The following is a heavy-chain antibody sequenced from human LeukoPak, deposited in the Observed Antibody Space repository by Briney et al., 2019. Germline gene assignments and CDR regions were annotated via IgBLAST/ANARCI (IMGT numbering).Heavy chain of an antibody. Sequence: NSSETLSLTCTVSGGSISSYYWSWIRQPPGKGLEWIASMYHSGSTYYNPSLKSRVTLSVDTSKNQFSLKMSSVTAADTAVYYCGRDRSGGYSVDYWGQGTLATVS. J-gene: IGHJ4*02. D-gene: IGHD1-26*01. CDR3: GRDRSGGYSVDY. CDR1: GGSISSYY. CDR2: MYHSGST. V-gene: IGHV4-38-2*02.